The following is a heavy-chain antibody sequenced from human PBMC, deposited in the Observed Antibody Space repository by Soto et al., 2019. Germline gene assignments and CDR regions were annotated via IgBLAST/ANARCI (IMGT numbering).Heavy chain of an antibody. D-gene: IGHD2-2*01. CDR3: ARHKGIVVVPAAIDV. V-gene: IGHV4-39*01. CDR1: GGPISSSSYY. Sequence: PSETLSLTCTVSGGPISSSSYYWGWIRQPPGKGLEWIGSIYYSGSTYYNPSLKSRVTISVDTSKNQFSLKLSSVTAADTAVYYCARHKGIVVVPAAIDVWGKGTTVTVSS. J-gene: IGHJ6*04. CDR2: IYYSGST.